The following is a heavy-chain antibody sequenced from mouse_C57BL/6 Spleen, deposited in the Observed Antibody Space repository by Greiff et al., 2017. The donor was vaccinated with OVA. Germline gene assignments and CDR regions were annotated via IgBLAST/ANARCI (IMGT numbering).Heavy chain of an antibody. D-gene: IGHD2-4*01. V-gene: IGHV1-50*01. Sequence: QVQLQQPGAELVKPGASVKLSCKASGYTFTSYWMQWVKQRPGPGLEWIGEIDPSDRYTNYNQKFKGKATLTVDTSSSTAYMQLSSLTSEDSAVYYCVQAGDDYDGYWGQGTLVTVSA. CDR3: VQAGDDYDGY. J-gene: IGHJ3*01. CDR1: GYTFTSYW. CDR2: IDPSDRYT.